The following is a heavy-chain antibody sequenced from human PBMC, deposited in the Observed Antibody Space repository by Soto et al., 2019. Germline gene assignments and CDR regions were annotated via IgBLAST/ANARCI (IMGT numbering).Heavy chain of an antibody. D-gene: IGHD3-3*01. CDR3: ARLAVEYYDFWSGVSLGWFDP. Sequence: SETLSLTCTVSGGSISSSSYYWGWIRQPPGKGLEWIGSIYYSGSTYYNPSLKSRVTISVDTSKNQFSLKLSSVTAADTAVYYCARLAVEYYDFWSGVSLGWFDPWGQGTLVTVSS. CDR2: IYYSGST. J-gene: IGHJ5*02. CDR1: GGSISSSSYY. V-gene: IGHV4-39*01.